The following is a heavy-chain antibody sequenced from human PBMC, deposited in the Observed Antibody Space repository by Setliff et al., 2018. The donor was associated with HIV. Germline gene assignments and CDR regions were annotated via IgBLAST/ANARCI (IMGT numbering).Heavy chain of an antibody. CDR2: IYYSGST. CDR1: GGSISSHY. J-gene: IGHJ6*02. D-gene: IGHD6-19*01. V-gene: IGHV4-59*11. CDR3: ARGNGWYKYFYYGMDV. Sequence: PSETLSLTCTVSGGSISSHYWSWIRQPPGKGLEWIGSIYYSGSTNYNPSRKSRVTISVDTSKNQFSLKLSSVTAADTAVYYCARGNGWYKYFYYGMDVWGQGTTVTVSS.